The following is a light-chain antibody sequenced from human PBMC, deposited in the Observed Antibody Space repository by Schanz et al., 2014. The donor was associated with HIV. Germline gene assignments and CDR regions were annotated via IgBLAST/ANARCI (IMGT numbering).Light chain of an antibody. J-gene: IGLJ2*01. V-gene: IGLV1-47*01. CDR1: SSNIGSNY. CDR2: RNN. CDR3: CSYAGSYTLV. Sequence: QSVLTQPPSASGTPGQRVTISCSGSSSNIGSNYVFWYQQLPGTAPNLLISRNNQRPSGVPDRFSGSKSGTSASLAISGLQAEDEADYYCCSYAGSYTLVFGGGTKLTVL.